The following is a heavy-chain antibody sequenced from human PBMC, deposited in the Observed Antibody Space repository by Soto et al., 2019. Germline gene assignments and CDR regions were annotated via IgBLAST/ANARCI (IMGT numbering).Heavy chain of an antibody. D-gene: IGHD2-2*01. V-gene: IGHV1-69*01. J-gene: IGHJ6*02. CDR2: IIPIYGTA. CDR3: ARSQGSSTSLEIYYYYYYGMDV. CDR1: GGTFSSYA. Sequence: QVQLVQSGAEVKKPGSSVKVSCKASGGTFSSYAISWVRQAPGQGLEWMGGIIPIYGTANNAQKFQGRVTITADESTSTAYMELSSLRSEDTAVYYCARSQGSSTSLEIYYYYYYGMDVWGQGTTVTVSS.